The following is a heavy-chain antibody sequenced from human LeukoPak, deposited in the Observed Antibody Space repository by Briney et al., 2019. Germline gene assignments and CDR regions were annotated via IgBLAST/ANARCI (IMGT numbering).Heavy chain of an antibody. CDR1: GGSFSGYY. Sequence: PSETLSLTCAVYGGSFSGYYWSWIRQPPGKGLEWIGYIYYSGSTNYNPSLKSRVTISVDTSKNQFSLKLSSVTAADTAVYYCARGDYQYFDYWGQGTLVTVSS. J-gene: IGHJ4*02. D-gene: IGHD4-17*01. CDR2: IYYSGST. V-gene: IGHV4-59*01. CDR3: ARGDYQYFDY.